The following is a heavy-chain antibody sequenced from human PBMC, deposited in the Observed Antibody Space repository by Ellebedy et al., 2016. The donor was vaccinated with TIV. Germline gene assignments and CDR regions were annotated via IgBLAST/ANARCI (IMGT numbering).Heavy chain of an antibody. V-gene: IGHV3-7*03. J-gene: IGHJ4*02. D-gene: IGHD3-10*01. CDR3: ARNVLLWFGEPDYFDY. CDR1: GFTFSNAW. Sequence: GESLKISXAASGFTFSNAWMNWVRQAPGKGLEWVANIKQDGSEKYYVDSVKGRFTISRDNAKNSLYLQMNSLRAEDTAVYYCARNVLLWFGEPDYFDYWGQGTLVTVSS. CDR2: IKQDGSEK.